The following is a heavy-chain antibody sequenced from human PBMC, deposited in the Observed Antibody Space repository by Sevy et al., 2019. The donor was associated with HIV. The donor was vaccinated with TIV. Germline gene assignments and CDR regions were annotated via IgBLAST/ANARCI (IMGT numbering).Heavy chain of an antibody. J-gene: IGHJ3*02. CDR2: IYPGDSDT. CDR3: ASHGPYYFGSGSYSNAFDI. V-gene: IGHV5-51*01. D-gene: IGHD3-10*01. CDR1: GYSFTSYW. Sequence: GESLKISCKGSGYSFTSYWIGWVRQMPGKGLEWMGIIYPGDSDTRPSPSFQGQVSISAEKSISTAYLQWSSLKASDTAMYYCASHGPYYFGSGSYSNAFDIWGQGTMVTVSS.